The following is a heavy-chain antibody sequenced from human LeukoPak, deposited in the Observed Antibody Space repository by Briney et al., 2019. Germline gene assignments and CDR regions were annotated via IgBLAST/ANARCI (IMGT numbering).Heavy chain of an antibody. V-gene: IGHV3-7*01. J-gene: IGHJ5*02. CDR1: GFTFNTYT. CDR2: IKQDGSET. CDR3: ARGGQAGTGDL. D-gene: IGHD3-10*01. Sequence: GGSLRLSCAASGFTFNTYTMSWVRQSPGKGLEWVANIKQDGSETYHVDSVKGRFTISRDNAKDSLYLEMNSLRAEDTAVYYCARGGQAGTGDLWGQGTLVTVSS.